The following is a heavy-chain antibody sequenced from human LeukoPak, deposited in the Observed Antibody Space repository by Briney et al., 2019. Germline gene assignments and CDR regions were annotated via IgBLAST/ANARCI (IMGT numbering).Heavy chain of an antibody. J-gene: IGHJ4*02. CDR1: GFTFNKYG. CDR2: IRYDGLST. CDR3: AKPGRSYCGGDCFSESLPYYFDS. Sequence: PGGSLRLSCAASGFTFNKYGTHWIRQAPGKGLEWVAFIRYDGLSTYYADSVRGRFTISRDSSKNTLYLQVNSLRTEDTAVYYCAKPGRSYCGGDCFSESLPYYFDSWGQGTLVTVSS. D-gene: IGHD2-21*01. V-gene: IGHV3-30*02.